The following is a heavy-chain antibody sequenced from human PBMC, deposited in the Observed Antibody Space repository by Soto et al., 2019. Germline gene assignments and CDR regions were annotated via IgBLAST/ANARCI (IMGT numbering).Heavy chain of an antibody. Sequence: PSETLSLTCTVTGDSISSRSYYWGWIRQPPGKGLEWIGSIYYSGSTYNNPSLRSRVSMSIDTSKDQFSLKLKSVTAADTAVYYCARGGSYGDFFDYWGQGAQVTVS. CDR1: GDSISSRSYY. D-gene: IGHD4-17*01. J-gene: IGHJ4*02. V-gene: IGHV4-39*01. CDR3: ARGGSYGDFFDY. CDR2: IYYSGST.